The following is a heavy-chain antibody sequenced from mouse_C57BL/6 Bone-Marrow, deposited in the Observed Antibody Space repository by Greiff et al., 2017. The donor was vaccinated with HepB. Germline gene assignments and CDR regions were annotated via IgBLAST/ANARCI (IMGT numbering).Heavy chain of an antibody. Sequence: EVMLVESGGGLVKPGGSLKLSCAASGFTFSDYGMHWVRQAPEKGLEWVAYISSGSSTIYYADTVKGRFTISRDNAKNTLFLQMTSLRSEDTAMYYCARRYYYGSSPWDYWGQGTSVTVSS. V-gene: IGHV5-17*01. CDR1: GFTFSDYG. CDR2: ISSGSSTI. J-gene: IGHJ4*01. D-gene: IGHD1-1*01. CDR3: ARRYYYGSSPWDY.